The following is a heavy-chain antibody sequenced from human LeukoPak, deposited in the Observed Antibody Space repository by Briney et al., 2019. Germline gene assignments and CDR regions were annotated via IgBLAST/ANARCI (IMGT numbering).Heavy chain of an antibody. CDR2: IYPDDSRA. D-gene: IGHD2-8*01. V-gene: IGHV5-51*01. Sequence: GESLKISCKGFGYSFFGYWIGWVRQMPGKGLEWMGIIYPDDSRAIYSPSFQGQVTISADKSIRTAYLQWSSLKASDTAMYYCVLMVYANLEIWGQGTLVTVSS. CDR3: VLMVYANLEI. CDR1: GYSFFGYW. J-gene: IGHJ4*02.